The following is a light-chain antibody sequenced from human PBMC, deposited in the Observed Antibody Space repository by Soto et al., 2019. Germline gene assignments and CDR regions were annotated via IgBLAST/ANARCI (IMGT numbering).Light chain of an antibody. Sequence: QSVLTQPVSVSGSPGQSITISCTGSSSDVGAYYFVAWYQHRPGKAPRLILYEVPTRPSGISSRFYGSESGNTASLTISVRQADAEAYYYCSSYTSTNTPYVFGTGTKVTVL. CDR1: SSDVGAYYF. CDR3: SSYTSTNTPYV. V-gene: IGLV2-14*01. CDR2: EVP. J-gene: IGLJ1*01.